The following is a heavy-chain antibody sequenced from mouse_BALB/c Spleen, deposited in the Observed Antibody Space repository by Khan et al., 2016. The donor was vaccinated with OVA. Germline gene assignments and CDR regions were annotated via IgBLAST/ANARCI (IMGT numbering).Heavy chain of an antibody. CDR1: GYTFTTFW. CDR3: ARLGYYFGSTNDY. CDR2: INPSTAST. Sequence: QVQLQQSGADLATPGASVKLSCKAFGYTFTTFWMHWVQQRPGQGLAWIGYINPSTASTEYNQKSNDKATLTAATSSSTAYMQLSSLTSEDSTVYYCARLGYYFGSTNDYWGQGTTLTVSS. D-gene: IGHD1-1*01. V-gene: IGHV1-7*01. J-gene: IGHJ2*01.